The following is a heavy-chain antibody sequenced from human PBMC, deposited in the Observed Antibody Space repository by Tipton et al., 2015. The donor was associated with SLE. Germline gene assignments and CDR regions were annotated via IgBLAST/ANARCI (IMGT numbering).Heavy chain of an antibody. CDR1: GGSISSSRYY. D-gene: IGHD3-3*01. V-gene: IGHV4-39*07. CDR3: ASEGVHYDFWSGATGAFDL. CDR2: IYYSGST. J-gene: IGHJ3*01. Sequence: TLSLTCTVSGGSISSSRYYWGWIRQPPGKGLEWIGGIYYSGSTYYNPSLKSRVTISVDTSKNQFSLKLSSVTAADTAVYYCASEGVHYDFWSGATGAFDLWGQGTMVTVSS.